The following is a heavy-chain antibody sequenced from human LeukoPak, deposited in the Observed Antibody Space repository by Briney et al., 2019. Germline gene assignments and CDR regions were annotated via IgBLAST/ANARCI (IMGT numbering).Heavy chain of an antibody. V-gene: IGHV3-30*04. CDR3: ARDLDY. Sequence: GGSLRLSCAASGFTFSSYAMHWVRQAPGKGLEWVAVISYDGSNKYYADSVKGRFTISRDNSKNTLYLQMNSLRAEDTAVYYCARDLDYWGQGTLVTVSS. CDR1: GFTFSSYA. CDR2: ISYDGSNK. J-gene: IGHJ4*02.